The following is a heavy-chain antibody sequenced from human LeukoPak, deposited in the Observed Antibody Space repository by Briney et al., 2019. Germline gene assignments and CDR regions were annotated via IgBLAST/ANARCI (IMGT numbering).Heavy chain of an antibody. CDR2: INPSGGST. D-gene: IGHD3-10*01. J-gene: IGHJ6*03. V-gene: IGHV1-46*01. CDR3: ARDPLVRGVITPYYYYYMDV. CDR1: GYTFTSYY. Sequence: ASVKVSCKASGYTFTSYYMHWVRQAPGQGLEWMGMINPSGGSTSYAQKFQGRVTMTRDMSTSTVYMELSSLRSEDTAVYYCARDPLVRGVITPYYYYYMDVWGKGTTVTVSS.